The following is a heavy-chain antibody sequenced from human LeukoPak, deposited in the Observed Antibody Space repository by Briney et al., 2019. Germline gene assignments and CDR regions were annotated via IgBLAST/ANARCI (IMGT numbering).Heavy chain of an antibody. CDR1: GYTFTSYY. D-gene: IGHD3-22*01. CDR3: ASSEADYYDSSGYYGGFVDYYYGMDV. Sequence: ASVKVSCKASGYTFTSYYMHWVRQAPGQGLEWMGIINPSGGSTSYAQKFQGRVTMTRDTSTSTVYMELSSLRSEDTAVYYCASSEADYYDSSGYYGGFVDYYYGMDVWGQGTTVTVSS. CDR2: INPSGGST. J-gene: IGHJ6*02. V-gene: IGHV1-46*01.